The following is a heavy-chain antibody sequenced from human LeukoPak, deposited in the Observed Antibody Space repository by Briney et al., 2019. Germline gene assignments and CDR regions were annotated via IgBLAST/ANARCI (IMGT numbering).Heavy chain of an antibody. V-gene: IGHV3-23*01. J-gene: IGHJ4*02. Sequence: GGSLRLSCAASGFTFSCHAMIWLRPAPGKGLEWVSAISGSRGSTYYADSVKRRFTISRDNSKNTLYLQMSSLRAEDTAVYYCAKGSSFSHMTTVLTWGQGTLVTVSS. D-gene: IGHD4-23*01. CDR3: AKGSSFSHMTTVLT. CDR2: ISGSRGST. CDR1: GFTFSCHA.